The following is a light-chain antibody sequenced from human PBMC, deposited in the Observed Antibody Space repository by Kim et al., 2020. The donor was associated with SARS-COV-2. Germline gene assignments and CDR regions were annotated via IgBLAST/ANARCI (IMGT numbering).Light chain of an antibody. J-gene: IGKJ2*03. CDR1: QSVSSY. Sequence: LSLSPGERATLSFRASQSVSSYLAWYQQKPGQAPRLLIFDASNRATGIPARFSGSGSGTDFTLTISSLEPEDFAVYYCQQRSNWYSFGQGTKLEIK. CDR2: DAS. CDR3: QQRSNWYS. V-gene: IGKV3-11*01.